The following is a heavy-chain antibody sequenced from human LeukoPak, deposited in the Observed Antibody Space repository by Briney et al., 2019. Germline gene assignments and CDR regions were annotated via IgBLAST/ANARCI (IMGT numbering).Heavy chain of an antibody. Sequence: SVKVTCKASGGTFSSYAISWVRRAPGQGLEWMGRIIPILGIANYAQKFQGRVTITADKSTSTAYMELSSLRSEDTAVYYCARAGLMTTVTKFDYWGQGTLVTVSS. CDR2: IIPILGIA. D-gene: IGHD4-17*01. V-gene: IGHV1-69*04. J-gene: IGHJ4*02. CDR1: GGTFSSYA. CDR3: ARAGLMTTVTKFDY.